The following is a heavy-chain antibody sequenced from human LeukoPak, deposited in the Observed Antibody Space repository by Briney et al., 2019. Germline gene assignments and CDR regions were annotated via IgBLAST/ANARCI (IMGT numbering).Heavy chain of an antibody. D-gene: IGHD6-19*01. Sequence: PSETLSLTCTVSGYSISSGYYWGWIRQPPGKGLEWIGSIYHSGSTYYNPSLKSRVTISVDTSKNQFSLKLSSVTAADTAVYYCAIPGYSSGWWGEYYYMDVWGKGTTVTVSS. CDR2: IYHSGST. V-gene: IGHV4-38-2*02. CDR3: AIPGYSSGWWGEYYYMDV. CDR1: GYSISSGYY. J-gene: IGHJ6*03.